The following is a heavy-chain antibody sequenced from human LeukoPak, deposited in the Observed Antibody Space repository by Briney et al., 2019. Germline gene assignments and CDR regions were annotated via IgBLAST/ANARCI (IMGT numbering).Heavy chain of an antibody. V-gene: IGHV4-34*01. CDR2: INHSGST. CDR3: AREHCSSTSCYRGQFDY. J-gene: IGHJ4*02. D-gene: IGHD2-2*01. Sequence: SETLSLXCAVYGGSFSGYFWSWIRQPPGRGLEWIGDINHSGSTNYNPSLKSRVTISVDTSKNQFSLKLSSVTAADTAVYYCAREHCSSTSCYRGQFDYWGQGTLVTVSS. CDR1: GGSFSGYF.